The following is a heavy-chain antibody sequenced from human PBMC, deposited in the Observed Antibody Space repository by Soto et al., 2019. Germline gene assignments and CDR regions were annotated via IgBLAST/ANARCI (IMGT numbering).Heavy chain of an antibody. V-gene: IGHV3-7*01. Sequence: QPGGSLRLSCAASGFTFSSYWMSWVRQAPGKGLEWVANIKQDGSEKYYVDSVKGRFTISRDNAKNSLYLQMNSLRAEDTAVYYCAREIYSASGSGSYYFDYWGQGTLVTVSS. CDR3: AREIYSASGSGSYYFDY. CDR2: IKQDGSEK. CDR1: GFTFSSYW. J-gene: IGHJ4*02. D-gene: IGHD3-10*01.